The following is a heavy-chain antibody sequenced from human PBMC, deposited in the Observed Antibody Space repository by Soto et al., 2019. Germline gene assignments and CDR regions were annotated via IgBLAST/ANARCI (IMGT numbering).Heavy chain of an antibody. V-gene: IGHV3-15*01. Sequence: GSLRLSCAASGFTFSNAWMSWVRQAPGKGLEWVGRIKSKTDGGTTDYAAPVKGRFTISRDDSKNTLYLQMNSLKTEDTAVYYCTTDVDFWSGYSTWDYWGQGTLVTVSS. CDR2: IKSKTDGGTT. CDR1: GFTFSNAW. CDR3: TTDVDFWSGYSTWDY. J-gene: IGHJ4*02. D-gene: IGHD3-3*01.